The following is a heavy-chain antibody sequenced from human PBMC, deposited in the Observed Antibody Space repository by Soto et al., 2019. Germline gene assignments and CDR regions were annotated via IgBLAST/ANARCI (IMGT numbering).Heavy chain of an antibody. Sequence: GGSLRLSCAASGFTFSSYAMSWVRQAPGKGLEWVSAISGSGGSTYYADSVKGRFTISRDNSKNTLYLQMNSLRAEDTAVYYCAKDARGYCSGGSCRDYYYYMDVWGKGTTVTVSS. CDR1: GFTFSSYA. V-gene: IGHV3-23*01. D-gene: IGHD2-15*01. CDR2: ISGSGGST. CDR3: AKDARGYCSGGSCRDYYYYMDV. J-gene: IGHJ6*03.